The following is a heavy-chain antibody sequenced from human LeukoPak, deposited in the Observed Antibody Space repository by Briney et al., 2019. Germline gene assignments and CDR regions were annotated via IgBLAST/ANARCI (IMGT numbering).Heavy chain of an antibody. Sequence: SETLSLTCTVSGGSISSSSYYWGWIRQPPGKGLEWIGSIYYSGSTYYNPSLKSRVTISVDTSKNQFSLKLSSVTAADTAVYYCASSEGITVGEPAGYFDYWGQGTLVTVSS. V-gene: IGHV4-39*01. CDR3: ASSEGITVGEPAGYFDY. CDR2: IYYSGST. CDR1: GGSISSSSYY. J-gene: IGHJ4*02. D-gene: IGHD6-19*01.